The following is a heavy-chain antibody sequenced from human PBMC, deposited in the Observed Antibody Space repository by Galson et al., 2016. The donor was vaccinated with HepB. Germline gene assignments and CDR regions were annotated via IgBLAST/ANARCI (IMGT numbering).Heavy chain of an antibody. D-gene: IGHD3-3*01. J-gene: IGHJ4*02. CDR2: IYHSGST. CDR3: AILGPRSGAY. Sequence: SETLSLTCAVSGGSISSNNWWTWVRQSPGKGLEWIGEIYHSGSTNYNPSLKSRVPISIDKSKNQFSLKLTSVTAADTAVYYCAILGPRSGAYWGQGTLVTVSS. V-gene: IGHV4-4*02. CDR1: GGSISSNNW.